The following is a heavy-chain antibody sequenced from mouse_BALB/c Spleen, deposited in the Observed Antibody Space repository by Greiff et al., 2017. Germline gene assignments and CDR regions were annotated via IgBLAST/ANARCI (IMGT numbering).Heavy chain of an antibody. CDR3: ARGATVVATSPFDY. Sequence: EVKVVESGGGLVKPGGSLKLSCAASGFTFSAYYMYWVRQTPEKRLEWVATISDGGSYTYYPDSVKGRFTISRDNAKNNLYLQMSSLKSEDTAMYYCARGATVVATSPFDYWGQGTTLTVSS. CDR1: GFTFSAYY. V-gene: IGHV5-4*02. J-gene: IGHJ2*01. D-gene: IGHD1-1*01. CDR2: ISDGGSYT.